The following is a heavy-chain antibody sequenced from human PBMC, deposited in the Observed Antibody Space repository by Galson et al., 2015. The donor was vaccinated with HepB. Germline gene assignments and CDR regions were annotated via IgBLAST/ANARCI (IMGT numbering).Heavy chain of an antibody. V-gene: IGHV3-7*01. CDR2: IKEDGSEK. CDR1: GFTFSTYW. Sequence: SLRLSCATSGFTFSTYWMSWVRQAPGKGLEWVANIKEDGSEKYYVDSVKGRFTISRDDAKNSLDLQMSSLTAEDTAVYYCARMAWNHDFWSGSDPYYYMDVWGKGTTVTVSS. J-gene: IGHJ6*03. D-gene: IGHD3-3*01. CDR3: ARMAWNHDFWSGSDPYYYMDV.